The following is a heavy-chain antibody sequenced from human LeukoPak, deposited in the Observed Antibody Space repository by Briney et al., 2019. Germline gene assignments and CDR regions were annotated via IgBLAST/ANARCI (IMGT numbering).Heavy chain of an antibody. CDR1: GDSISTSSNY. J-gene: IGHJ4*02. V-gene: IGHV4-39*01. Sequence: PSETLSLTCTVSGDSISTSSNYWGWIRQLPGKGLEWIGSVYRSGSSYYNPSLNNRVTISVDTSKNQFTLNLTSVTAADTAVYYCARRGTSGWAYYFDFWGQGSLPTVSS. CDR2: VYRSGSS. D-gene: IGHD6-19*01. CDR3: ARRGTSGWAYYFDF.